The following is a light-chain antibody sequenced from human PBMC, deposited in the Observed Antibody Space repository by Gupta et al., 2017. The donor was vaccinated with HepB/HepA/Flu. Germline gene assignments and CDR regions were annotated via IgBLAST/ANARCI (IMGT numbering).Light chain of an antibody. Sequence: EIVMTQSPATLSVSPGERATASCRASQSVSSNLAWFQQKPGQAPRLLLDGASSRATGIPARFSGSGSGTEFTLTITGLQSEDFAVYYCQQYNDWPRTFGQGTKVEIK. J-gene: IGKJ1*01. V-gene: IGKV3-15*01. CDR1: QSVSSN. CDR3: QQYNDWPRT. CDR2: GAS.